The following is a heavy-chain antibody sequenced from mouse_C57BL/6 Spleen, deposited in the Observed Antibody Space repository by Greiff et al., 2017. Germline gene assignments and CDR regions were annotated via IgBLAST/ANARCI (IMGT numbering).Heavy chain of an antibody. D-gene: IGHD2-3*01. CDR1: GFTFSSYG. CDR3: ARPIYDGYSFDY. J-gene: IGHJ2*01. CDR2: ISSGGSYT. Sequence: VQLKESGGDLVKPGGSLKLSCAASGFTFSSYGMSWVRQTPDKRLEWVATISSGGSYTYYPDSVKGRFTISRDNAKNTLYLQMSSLKSEDTAMYYCARPIYDGYSFDYWGQGTTLTVSS. V-gene: IGHV5-6*01.